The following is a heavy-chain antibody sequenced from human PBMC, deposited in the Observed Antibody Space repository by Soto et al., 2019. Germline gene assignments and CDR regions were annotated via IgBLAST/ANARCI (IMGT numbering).Heavy chain of an antibody. CDR1: GFTVITNY. J-gene: IGHJ4*02. V-gene: IGHV3-53*01. CDR3: ARGSPDFDY. Sequence: PGGSLRLSCAASGFTVITNYMSWVRQAPGKGLEWVSVIYSGGNTYYADSVKGRFTISRDNSKNTLSLQMNTLRAEDTAVYYCARGSPDFDYWGQGTLVTVSS. CDR2: IYSGGNT.